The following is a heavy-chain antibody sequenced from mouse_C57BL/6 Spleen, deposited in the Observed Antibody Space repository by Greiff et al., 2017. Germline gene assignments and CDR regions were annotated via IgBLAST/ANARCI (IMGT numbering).Heavy chain of an antibody. Sequence: VQLQQSGPELVKPGASVKISCKASGYAFSSSWMNWVQQRPGKGLAWIGRIYPGDGDTNYNWKFKGQATLTADKSSSTAYMKLSSLTSEYSAVYFSARENSNYFYARDYWGQGTSVTVSS. D-gene: IGHD2-5*01. CDR1: GYAFSSSW. CDR3: ARENSNYFYARDY. J-gene: IGHJ4*01. V-gene: IGHV1-82*01. CDR2: IYPGDGDT.